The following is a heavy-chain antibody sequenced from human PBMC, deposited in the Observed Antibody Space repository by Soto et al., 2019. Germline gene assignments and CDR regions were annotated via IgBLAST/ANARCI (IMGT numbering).Heavy chain of an antibody. CDR1: GYTFTSYD. J-gene: IGHJ6*03. Sequence: QVQLVQSGAEVKKPGASVKVSCKASGYTFTSYDINWVRQATGQGLEWMGWMNPNSGNTGYAQKFQGRVTMTRNTSISTAYMELSSLRSEDTAVYYCARGRKSNYDVWSGPEDYYYYMDVWGKGTTVTVSS. V-gene: IGHV1-8*01. D-gene: IGHD3-3*01. CDR3: ARGRKSNYDVWSGPEDYYYYMDV. CDR2: MNPNSGNT.